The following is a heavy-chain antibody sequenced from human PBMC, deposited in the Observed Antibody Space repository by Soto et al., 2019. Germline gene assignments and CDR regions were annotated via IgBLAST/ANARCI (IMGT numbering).Heavy chain of an antibody. D-gene: IGHD6-19*01. CDR3: AREVRIYSSGPCMFVGRWFDP. V-gene: IGHV4-31*03. Sequence: SETLSLTCTVSGGSISSGGYYWSWIRQHPGKGLEWIGYIYYSGSTYYNPSLKSRVTISVDTSKNQFSLKLSSVTAADTAVYYCAREVRIYSSGPCMFVGRWFDPWGQGTLVTVSS. CDR1: GGSISSGGYY. CDR2: IYYSGST. J-gene: IGHJ5*02.